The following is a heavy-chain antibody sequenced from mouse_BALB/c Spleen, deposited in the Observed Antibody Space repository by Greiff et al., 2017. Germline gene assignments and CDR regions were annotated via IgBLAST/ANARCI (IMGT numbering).Heavy chain of an antibody. CDR2: IRSKSNNYAT. CDR3: VRLGIYYDYDGAMDY. J-gene: IGHJ4*01. CDR1: GFTFNTYA. Sequence: EVMLVESGGGLVQPKGSLKLSCAASGFTFNTYAMNWVRQAPGKGLEWVARIRSKSNNYATYYADSVKDRFTISRDDSQSMLYLQMNNLKTEDTAMYYCVRLGIYYDYDGAMDYWGQGTSVTVSS. D-gene: IGHD2-4*01. V-gene: IGHV10-1*02.